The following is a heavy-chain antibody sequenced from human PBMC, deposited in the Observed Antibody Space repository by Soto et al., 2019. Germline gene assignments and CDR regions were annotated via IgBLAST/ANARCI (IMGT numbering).Heavy chain of an antibody. D-gene: IGHD3-10*01. J-gene: IGHJ5*02. CDR1: GFTFSSYG. V-gene: IGHV3-30*18. CDR2: ISYDGSNK. Sequence: QVQLVESGGGVVQPGRSLRLSCAASGFTFSSYGMHWVRQAPGKGLEWVAVISYDGSNKYYADSVKGRFTISRDNSKNTLYLQINSLRAEDTAVYYCAKIGVKPTSWGQGTLVTVSS. CDR3: AKIGVKPTS.